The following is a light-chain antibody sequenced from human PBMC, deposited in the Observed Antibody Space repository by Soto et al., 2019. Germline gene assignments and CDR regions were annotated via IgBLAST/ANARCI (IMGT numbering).Light chain of an antibody. CDR3: AAWDDSLSGPV. CDR1: SSNIGSNY. Sequence: QSVLTQPPSASGTPGQRVTISCSGSSSNIGSNYLYWYQQFPGTAPKLLIYSNNQRPSGVPDRFSGSKSGTSASLAISVLLSEDEADYYCAAWDDSLSGPVFGGGTKLTVL. J-gene: IGLJ3*02. CDR2: SNN. V-gene: IGLV1-47*02.